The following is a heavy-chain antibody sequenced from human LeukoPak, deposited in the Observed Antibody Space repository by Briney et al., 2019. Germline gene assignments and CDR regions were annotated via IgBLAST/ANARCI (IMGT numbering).Heavy chain of an antibody. V-gene: IGHV4-34*12. D-gene: IGHD3-16*02. CDR2: IVHSGST. Sequence: KPSEALSLTCAVYGGSFSGYYWSWIRQPPGKGLEWIGEIVHSGSTNYNPSLKSRVTISVDTSKNQFSLELSSVTAADTAVYYCARSVKAARVFDYWGQGTLVTVSS. CDR3: ARSVKAARVFDY. J-gene: IGHJ4*02. CDR1: GGSFSGYY.